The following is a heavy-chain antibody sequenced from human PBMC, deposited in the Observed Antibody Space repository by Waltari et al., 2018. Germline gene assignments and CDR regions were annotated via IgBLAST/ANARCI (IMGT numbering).Heavy chain of an antibody. V-gene: IGHV3-30*02. CDR3: QFVHWNGDFDF. CDR1: GCPFPSYA. Sequence: QVQVVEAGGGVVRPWGSLRLSCSASGCPFPSYAMHWVRQAPGKGLEWIAFIRHDASNKFYVDSVKGRFTISRDVSSHTLYLQMDRLRSEDTAVYFCQFVHWNGDFDFWGQGTLVTVSS. CDR2: IRHDASNK. D-gene: IGHD1-1*01. J-gene: IGHJ4*02.